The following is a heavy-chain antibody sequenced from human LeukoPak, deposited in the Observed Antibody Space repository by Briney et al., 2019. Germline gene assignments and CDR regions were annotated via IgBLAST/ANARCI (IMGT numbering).Heavy chain of an antibody. Sequence: QAGGSLRLSCAASGFTFSSYAMSWVRQAPGKGLEWVSAISGSGGSTYYADSVKGRFTISRDNSKNTLYLQMNSLRAEDTAVYYCAKDMAKFSGSYYLSNWFDPWGQGTLVTVSS. D-gene: IGHD1-26*01. CDR1: GFTFSSYA. V-gene: IGHV3-23*01. CDR3: AKDMAKFSGSYYLSNWFDP. CDR2: ISGSGGST. J-gene: IGHJ5*02.